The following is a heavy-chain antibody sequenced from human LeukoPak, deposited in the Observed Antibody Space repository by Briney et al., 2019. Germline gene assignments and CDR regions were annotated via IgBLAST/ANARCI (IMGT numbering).Heavy chain of an antibody. J-gene: IGHJ4*02. CDR2: INHSGST. CDR3: ARGSGCSGGSCYYLGY. D-gene: IGHD2-15*01. V-gene: IGHV4-34*01. Sequence: SETLSLTCAVYGGSFSGYYWSWIRQPPGKGLEWIGEINHSGSTNYNPSLKSRVTISVDTSKNQFSLKLSSVTAADTAVYYCARGSGCSGGSCYYLGYWGQGTLVTVSS. CDR1: GGSFSGYY.